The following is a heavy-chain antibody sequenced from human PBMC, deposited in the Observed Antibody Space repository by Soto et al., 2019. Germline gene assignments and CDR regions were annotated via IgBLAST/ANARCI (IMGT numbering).Heavy chain of an antibody. J-gene: IGHJ4*02. CDR3: ASASHHN. CDR2: IISTRDYE. V-gene: IGHV3-21*01. CDR1: GFSFSSYS. Sequence: EVQLVESGGGLVQPGKSLRLSCAASGFSFSSYSMNWVRQAPGKGLEWVASIISTRDYEYYADSVKGRFTMLRDNAKNSLFLHSNRLGVADTALYSCASASHHNWGQGTLVIVSS.